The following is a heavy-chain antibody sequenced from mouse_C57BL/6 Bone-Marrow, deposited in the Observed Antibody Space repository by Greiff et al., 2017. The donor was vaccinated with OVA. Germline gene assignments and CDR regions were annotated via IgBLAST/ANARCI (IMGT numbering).Heavy chain of an antibody. CDR3: ARERYCRSPYAMDY. J-gene: IGHJ4*01. CDR1: GYTFTSYW. Sequence: QVQLQQPGAELVKPGASVKVSCKASGYTFTSYWMHWVKQRPGQGLEWIGRIHPSDSDTNYNQKFKGKATLTVDKSSSTAYMQLSRLTSEDAAVDYGARERYCRSPYAMDYWGQGTSVTVSS. CDR2: IHPSDSDT. V-gene: IGHV1-74*01.